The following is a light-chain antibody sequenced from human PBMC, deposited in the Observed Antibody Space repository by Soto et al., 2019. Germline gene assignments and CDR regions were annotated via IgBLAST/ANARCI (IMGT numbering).Light chain of an antibody. J-gene: IGKJ2*01. CDR1: DTVFNW. V-gene: IGKV1-5*03. CDR2: KAS. Sequence: DIQMTQSPSTLSASVGDRVTITCRASDTVFNWLAWYQQKPGRAPKVLIYKASNLQSGVPSRFSGSGSGTYFTLTIDSLQPEDFGSYYCHQYKTYPYTFGQGTKLEIK. CDR3: HQYKTYPYT.